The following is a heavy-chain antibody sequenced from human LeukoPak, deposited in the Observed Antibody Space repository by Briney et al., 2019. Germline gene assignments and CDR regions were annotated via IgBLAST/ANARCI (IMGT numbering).Heavy chain of an antibody. Sequence: GGSLRLSCAASGFTFSSYAMSWVRQAPGKGLEWVSGISGSGDNTYYADSVKGRFTISRDNSKNTLYVQVNSLGTEDTAAYYCAKGSYCDSSGSFYFDYWGQGTLVTVSS. J-gene: IGHJ4*02. D-gene: IGHD3-22*01. CDR2: ISGSGDNT. V-gene: IGHV3-23*01. CDR1: GFTFSSYA. CDR3: AKGSYCDSSGSFYFDY.